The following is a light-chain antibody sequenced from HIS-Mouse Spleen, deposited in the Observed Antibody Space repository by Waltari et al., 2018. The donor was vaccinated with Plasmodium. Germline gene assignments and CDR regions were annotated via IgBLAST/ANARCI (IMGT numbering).Light chain of an antibody. CDR1: QSVSSN. CDR3: QQYNNWSFT. J-gene: IGKJ3*01. Sequence: EIEMTQSPATLSVSPGERATLSCSASQSVSSNLAWYQQKPGQAPKLLIYGASTRATGIPARFSGSGSGTEFTLTISSLQSEDFAVYYCQQYNNWSFTFGPGTKVDIK. CDR2: GAS. V-gene: IGKV3-15*01.